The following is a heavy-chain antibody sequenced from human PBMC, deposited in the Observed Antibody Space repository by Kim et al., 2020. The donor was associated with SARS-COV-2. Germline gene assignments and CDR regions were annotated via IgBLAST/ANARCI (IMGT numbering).Heavy chain of an antibody. Sequence: GGSLRLSCAASGFTFSSYAMSWVRQAPGKGLEWLSAISGSGGSTYYADSVKGRFTISRDNSKNTLYLQMNSLRAEDTAVYYCAKGQVVTPEGDYWGQGTLVTVSS. CDR3: AKGQVVTPEGDY. CDR1: GFTFSSYA. CDR2: ISGSGGST. D-gene: IGHD2-21*02. J-gene: IGHJ4*02. V-gene: IGHV3-23*01.